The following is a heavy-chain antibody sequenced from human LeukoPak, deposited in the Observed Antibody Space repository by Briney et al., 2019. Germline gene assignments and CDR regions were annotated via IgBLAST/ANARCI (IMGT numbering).Heavy chain of an antibody. CDR3: ARRFAPSRNDAFDI. D-gene: IGHD3-10*01. CDR2: IYYSGST. J-gene: IGHJ3*02. CDR1: GGSISSGGYY. V-gene: IGHV4-39*01. Sequence: SQTLSLTCTVSGGSISSGGYYWGWIRQPPGKGLEWIGTIYYSGSTYYNPSLKSRVTISVDTSKNQFSLKLSSVTASDTAVYYCARRFAPSRNDAFDIWGQGTMVTVSS.